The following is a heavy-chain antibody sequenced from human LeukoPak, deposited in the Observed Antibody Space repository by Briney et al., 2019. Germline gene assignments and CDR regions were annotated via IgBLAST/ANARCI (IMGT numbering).Heavy chain of an antibody. J-gene: IGHJ3*02. CDR2: INSEGNSI. D-gene: IGHD3-3*01. V-gene: IGHV3-74*01. CDR1: GFTFSKYW. CDR3: ANDFWSGYYSDAFDI. Sequence: GGSLRLSCAASGFTFSKYWMHWVRQAPGKGLVWVSRINSEGNSISYADSVKGRFTISRDNAKNTLYLQMNSLRAEDTAVYFCANDFWSGYYSDAFDIWGQGTMVTVSS.